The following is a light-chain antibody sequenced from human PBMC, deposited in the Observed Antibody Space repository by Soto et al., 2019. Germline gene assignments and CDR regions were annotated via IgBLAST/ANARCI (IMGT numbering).Light chain of an antibody. Sequence: DIQMTQSLSTLPASVGDKVTITCRASQSVRNYLAWYQQKPGQAPRLVIYKASNLESGVPSRFRGSGYETEFTLTISSLKPEDFATYYCLQHNSYPRTFGHGTKVDIK. CDR1: QSVRNY. CDR2: KAS. J-gene: IGKJ1*01. V-gene: IGKV1-5*03. CDR3: LQHNSYPRT.